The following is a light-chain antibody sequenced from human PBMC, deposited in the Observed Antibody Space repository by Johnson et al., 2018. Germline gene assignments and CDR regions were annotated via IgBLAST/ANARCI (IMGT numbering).Light chain of an antibody. CDR3: GTWDSSLSAGNV. CDR2: ENN. CDR1: SSNIGNNY. J-gene: IGLJ1*01. Sequence: QSVLTQPPSVSAAPGQKVTISCSGSSSNIGNNYVSWYQQLPGTAPKLLIYENNKRPSGIPDRFSVSKSGPSATLGITGLQTGDEADYYCGTWDSSLSAGNVFGTGTKVTVL. V-gene: IGLV1-51*02.